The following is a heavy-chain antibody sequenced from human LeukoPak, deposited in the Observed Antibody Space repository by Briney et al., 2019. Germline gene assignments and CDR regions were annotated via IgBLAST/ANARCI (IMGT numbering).Heavy chain of an antibody. CDR3: VRVTHSSYSYGDGHGDY. Sequence: AGGSLRLSCAASGFTFSSYGMHWVRQAPGKGLEWVAVIWYDGSNKYYADSVKGRFTISRDNSKNTLYLQMNSLRAEDTAVYYCVRVTHSSYSYGDGHGDYWGQGTLVTVSS. J-gene: IGHJ4*02. CDR1: GFTFSSYG. CDR2: IWYDGSNK. V-gene: IGHV3-33*01. D-gene: IGHD5-18*01.